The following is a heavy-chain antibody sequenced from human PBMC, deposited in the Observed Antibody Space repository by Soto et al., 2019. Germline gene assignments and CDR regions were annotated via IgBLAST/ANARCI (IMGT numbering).Heavy chain of an antibody. V-gene: IGHV3-23*01. Sequence: GGSLRLSCAASGFTFSSYAMSWVRQAPGKGLEWVSAISGSGGSTYYADSVKGRFTISRDNAKNTLDLQMHGLRAEDMAVYYCARGDGDYYDGNGYLGRHWGQGILVTVSS. D-gene: IGHD3-22*01. J-gene: IGHJ4*02. CDR1: GFTFSSYA. CDR3: ARGDGDYYDGNGYLGRH. CDR2: ISGSGGST.